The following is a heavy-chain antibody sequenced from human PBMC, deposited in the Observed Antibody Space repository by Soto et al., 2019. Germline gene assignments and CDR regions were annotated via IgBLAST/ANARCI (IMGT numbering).Heavy chain of an antibody. V-gene: IGHV4-39*01. CDR2: IYYSGST. CDR1: GGSISSSSYY. CDR3: ASQDYYYGMDV. J-gene: IGHJ6*02. Sequence: SETLSLTRTVSGGSISSSSYYWGWIRQPPGKGLEWIGSIYYSGSTYYNPSLKSRVTISVDTSKNQFSLKLSSVTAADTAVYYCASQDYYYGMDVWGQGTTVTVSS.